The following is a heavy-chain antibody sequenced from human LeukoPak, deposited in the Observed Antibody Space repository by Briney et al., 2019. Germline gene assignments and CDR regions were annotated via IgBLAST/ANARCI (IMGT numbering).Heavy chain of an antibody. CDR2: INPNSGGT. CDR1: GYTFTRYY. D-gene: IGHD3-22*01. V-gene: IGHV1-2*02. Sequence: ASVKVSCKASGYTFTRYYMHWVRQAPGQGLEWMGWINPNSGGTNYAQKFQGRVTMTRDTSISTAYMELSRLRSDDTAVYYCARSNYDSSGYYSRPYYYGMVVWGQGTTVTVAS. CDR3: ARSNYDSSGYYSRPYYYGMVV. J-gene: IGHJ6*02.